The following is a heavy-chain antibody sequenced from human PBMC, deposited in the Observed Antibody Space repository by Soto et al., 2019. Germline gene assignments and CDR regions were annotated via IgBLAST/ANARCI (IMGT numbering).Heavy chain of an antibody. V-gene: IGHV1-2*04. CDR3: ARGLAVAGINWFDP. D-gene: IGHD6-19*01. CDR2: INPNSGGT. Sequence: ASVKVSCKASGYTFTGYYMHWVRQAPGQGLEWMGWINPNSGGTNYAQKFQGWVTMTRDTSISTAYMELSRLRSDDTAVYYCARGLAVAGINWFDPWGQGTLVTVSS. J-gene: IGHJ5*02. CDR1: GYTFTGYY.